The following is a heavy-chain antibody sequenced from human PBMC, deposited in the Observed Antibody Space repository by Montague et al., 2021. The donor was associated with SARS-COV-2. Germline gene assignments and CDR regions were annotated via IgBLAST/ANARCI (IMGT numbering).Heavy chain of an antibody. D-gene: IGHD2-21*01. V-gene: IGHV4-59*01. J-gene: IGHJ6*02. CDR1: GGSISSYY. Sequence: SETLSLTCTVSGGSISSYYWSWIRQPPGKGLQWIGYIYYSGSTNYNPSLKSRVTISVDTSKNHFTLKLSSVTAADTAVYYCASVSRTPVLFGTLYYGMDVWGQGTTVTVSS. CDR2: IYYSGST. CDR3: ASVSRTPVLFGTLYYGMDV.